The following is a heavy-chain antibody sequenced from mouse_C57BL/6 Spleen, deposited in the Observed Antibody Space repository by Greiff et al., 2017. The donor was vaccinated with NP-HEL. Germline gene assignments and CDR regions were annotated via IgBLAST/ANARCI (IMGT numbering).Heavy chain of an antibody. J-gene: IGHJ4*01. CDR1: GYTFTDYN. CDR2: INPNNGGT. CDR3: ARAPSYAMDY. Sequence: VQLQQSGPELVKPGASVKMSCTASGYTFTDYNMHWVKQSPGKSLEWIGYINPNNGGTSYNQKFKGTATLTVNKSSSTAYMEHRSLTSEGAAVYYCARAPSYAMDYWGQGTSVTVAT. V-gene: IGHV1-22*01.